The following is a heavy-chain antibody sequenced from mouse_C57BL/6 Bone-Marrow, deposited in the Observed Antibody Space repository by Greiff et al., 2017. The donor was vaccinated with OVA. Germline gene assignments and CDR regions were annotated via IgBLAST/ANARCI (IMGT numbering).Heavy chain of an antibody. CDR3: ARADHSAWFAY. CDR2: IYPRSGNT. Sequence: VQLQESGAELARPGASVKLSCKASGYTFTSYGISWVKQRTGQGLEWIGEIYPRSGNTYYNEKFKGKATLTADKSSSTAYMELRSLTSEDSAVYFCARADHSAWFAYWGQGTLVTVSA. V-gene: IGHV1-81*01. J-gene: IGHJ3*01. CDR1: GYTFTSYG.